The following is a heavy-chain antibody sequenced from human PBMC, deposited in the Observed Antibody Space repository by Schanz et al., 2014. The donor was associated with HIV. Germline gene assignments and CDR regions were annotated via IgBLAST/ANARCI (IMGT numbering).Heavy chain of an antibody. D-gene: IGHD4-17*01. CDR1: GFSFISYS. Sequence: EVQLVESGGGLVKPGGSLRLSCAASGFSFISYSMNWVRQAPGKGLEWVSSISSSGTYIHYADSVKGRFTISRDNAKNSLYLHMSSLRAEDTAVYYCAKSRGDSWPYGMDVWGQGTTVTVSS. J-gene: IGHJ6*02. CDR3: AKSRGDSWPYGMDV. V-gene: IGHV3-21*04. CDR2: ISSSGTYI.